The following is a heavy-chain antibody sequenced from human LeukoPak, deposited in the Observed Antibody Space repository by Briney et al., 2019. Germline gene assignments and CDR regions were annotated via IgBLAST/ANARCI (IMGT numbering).Heavy chain of an antibody. CDR3: ARDRPFGGVLDFDY. D-gene: IGHD3-16*01. Sequence: GGSLRLSCAASGFTLSSYAMSWVRQAPGKGLEWVSVIYNDGSSYYADSVKGRFTISRDNSKNMLYLQMNSLRAEDTAVYYCARDRPFGGVLDFDYWGQGTLVTVSS. CDR2: IYNDGSS. J-gene: IGHJ4*02. V-gene: IGHV3-66*01. CDR1: GFTLSSYA.